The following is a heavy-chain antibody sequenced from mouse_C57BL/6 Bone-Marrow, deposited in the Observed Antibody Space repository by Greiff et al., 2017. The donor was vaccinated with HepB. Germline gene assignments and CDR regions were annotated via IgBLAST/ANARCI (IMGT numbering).Heavy chain of an antibody. CDR2: IYWDDDK. CDR3: ARRALTFPYYSDY. V-gene: IGHV8-12*01. J-gene: IGHJ2*01. Sequence: QVTLKVSGPGLLQSSQTLSLTCSFSGFSLSTSGMGVSWIRQPSGKGLEWLAHIYWDDDKRYNPSLKSRLTISKDTSRNQVFLKITSVDTADTATYYCARRALTFPYYSDYGGQGTTLTVSS. D-gene: IGHD4-1*01. CDR1: GFSLSTSGMG.